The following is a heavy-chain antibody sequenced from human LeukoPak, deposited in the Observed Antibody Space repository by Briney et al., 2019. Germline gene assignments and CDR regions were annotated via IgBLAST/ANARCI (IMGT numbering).Heavy chain of an antibody. CDR2: INPNSGGT. J-gene: IGHJ4*02. Sequence: ASVNVSCKASGYTFTGYYMHWVRQAPGQGLEWMGWINPNSGGTNYAQKFQGRVTMTRDTSISTAYMELSRLRSDDTAVYYCASSSWYIQVGNFDYWGQGTLVTVSS. CDR1: GYTFTGYY. CDR3: ASSSWYIQVGNFDY. V-gene: IGHV1-2*02. D-gene: IGHD6-13*01.